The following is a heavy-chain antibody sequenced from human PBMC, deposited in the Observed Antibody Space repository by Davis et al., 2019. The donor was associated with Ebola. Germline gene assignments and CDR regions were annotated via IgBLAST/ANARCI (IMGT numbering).Heavy chain of an antibody. Sequence: ASVLVSCKASGYTFTSYGITWLRQAPGQGLAWMGWISAYNGNTNYAQKPQGRVTMTTDTSTSTAYMELRRLRPEDKAVYYCARDSVATIGILGWPTPDYWGQGTLVTVSS. CDR2: ISAYNGNT. V-gene: IGHV1-18*01. D-gene: IGHD5-12*01. J-gene: IGHJ4*02. CDR3: ARDSVATIGILGWPTPDY. CDR1: GYTFTSYG.